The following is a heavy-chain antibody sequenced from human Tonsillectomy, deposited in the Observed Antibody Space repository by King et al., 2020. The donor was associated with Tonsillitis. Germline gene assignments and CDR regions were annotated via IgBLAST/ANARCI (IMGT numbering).Heavy chain of an antibody. Sequence: VQLVESGGGLVQPGGSLRLSCAASGFTFSSYWMHWVRQAPGKGLVWVSRINSDGSSTSYADSMKGRFTISRDNAKNTLYLQMNSLRAEDTAVYYCARLLEWPNWFDPWGQGTLVTVSS. D-gene: IGHD3-3*01. V-gene: IGHV3-74*01. J-gene: IGHJ5*02. CDR3: ARLLEWPNWFDP. CDR2: INSDGSST. CDR1: GFTFSSYW.